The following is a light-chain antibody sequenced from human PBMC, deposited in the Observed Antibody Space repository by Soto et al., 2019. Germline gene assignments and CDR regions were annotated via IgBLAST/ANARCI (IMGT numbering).Light chain of an antibody. CDR1: QSVSSY. CDR3: QQRSNWPIT. J-gene: IGKJ5*01. V-gene: IGKV3-11*01. CDR2: DAS. Sequence: EIVLTQSPATLSLSPGERATLSWRASQSVSSYLAWYQQKPGQAPRLLIYDASNRATGIPARLSGSGSGTDFTLTISSLEPEDFAVYYCQQRSNWPITFGQGTRLEI.